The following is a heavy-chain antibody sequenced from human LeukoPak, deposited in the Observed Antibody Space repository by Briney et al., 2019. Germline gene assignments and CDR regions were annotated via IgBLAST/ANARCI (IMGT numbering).Heavy chain of an antibody. Sequence: SETLSLTCTVSGGSISSYYWSWIRQPPGKGLEWIGYIYYSGSTNYNPSLKSRVTISVDTSKNQFSLKLSSVTAADTAVYYCARDIVVVPAASMDVWGKGTTVTVSS. CDR2: IYYSGST. CDR3: ARDIVVVPAASMDV. D-gene: IGHD2-2*01. J-gene: IGHJ6*03. CDR1: GGSISSYY. V-gene: IGHV4-59*01.